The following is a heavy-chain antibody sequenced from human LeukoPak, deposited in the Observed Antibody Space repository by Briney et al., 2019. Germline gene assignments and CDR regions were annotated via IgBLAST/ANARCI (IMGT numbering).Heavy chain of an antibody. CDR2: ISGSGGST. CDR3: AKGGDYEIYYYYYYMDV. J-gene: IGHJ6*03. Sequence: GGSLRLSCAASGFTFSNYAMSWVRQAPGKGLEWVSAISGSGGSTYYADSVKGQFTISRDNSKNTLYLQLNSLRAEDTAVYYCAKGGDYEIYYYYYYMDVWGKGTTVTVSS. V-gene: IGHV3-23*01. D-gene: IGHD4-17*01. CDR1: GFTFSNYA.